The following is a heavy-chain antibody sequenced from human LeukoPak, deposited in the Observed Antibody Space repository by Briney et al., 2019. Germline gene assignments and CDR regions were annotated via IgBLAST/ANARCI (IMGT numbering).Heavy chain of an antibody. CDR3: ARDRGYRRIYYYYYGMDV. CDR2: IKSKTDGGTT. Sequence: GGALRLSCAASGFTFSNAWMSWVRQAPGQGLEWVGRIKSKTDGGTTDYAAPVKGRFTISRDDSKNTLYLQMTSLKTEDTAVYYCARDRGYRRIYYYYYGMDVWGQGTTVTVSS. D-gene: IGHD5-12*01. CDR1: GFTFSNAW. J-gene: IGHJ6*02. V-gene: IGHV3-15*01.